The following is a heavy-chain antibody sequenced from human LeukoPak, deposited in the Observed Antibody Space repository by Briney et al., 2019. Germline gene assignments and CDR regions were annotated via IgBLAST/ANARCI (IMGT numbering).Heavy chain of an antibody. V-gene: IGHV3-7*01. J-gene: IGHJ4*02. D-gene: IGHD6-13*01. CDR3: ARESSSWYDGRFDY. CDR2: IKQDGSEK. Sequence: GGSLRLSCAASGSTFSNYWMSWVRQAPGKGLEWVANIKQDGSEKYYVDSVKGRFTISRDNAKNSLYLQMNSLRAEDTAVYYCARESSSWYDGRFDYWGRGTLVTVSS. CDR1: GSTFSNYW.